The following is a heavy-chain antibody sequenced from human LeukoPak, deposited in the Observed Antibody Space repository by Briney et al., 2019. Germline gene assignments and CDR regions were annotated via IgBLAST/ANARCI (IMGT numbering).Heavy chain of an antibody. J-gene: IGHJ4*02. CDR3: ARHEGYSYDFDY. CDR1: GYSFTSYW. D-gene: IGHD5-18*01. V-gene: IGHV5-10-1*01. CDR2: IDPSDSYN. Sequence: GESLKISCKGSGYSFTSYWISWVRQMPGKGLEWRGRIDPSDSYNNYSPSFQGPVAISADKSITTAYLQWSSLKASDTAMYYCARHEGYSYDFDYWGQGTLVTVSS.